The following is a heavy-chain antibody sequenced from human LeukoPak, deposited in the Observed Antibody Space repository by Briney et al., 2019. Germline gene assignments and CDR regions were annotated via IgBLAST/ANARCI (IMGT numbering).Heavy chain of an antibody. CDR2: ISYDGSNK. Sequence: PGGSLRLSCAASGFTFSSYWMHWVRQAPGKGLEWVAVISYDGSNKYYADSVKGRFSISRDNSKNTLYLQMNSLRAEDTAVYYCAKDREVDDDGVGSGEGGGYGMDVWGQGTTVTVSS. J-gene: IGHJ6*02. CDR1: GFTFSSYW. CDR3: AKDREVDDDGVGSGEGGGYGMDV. D-gene: IGHD3-10*01. V-gene: IGHV3-30*18.